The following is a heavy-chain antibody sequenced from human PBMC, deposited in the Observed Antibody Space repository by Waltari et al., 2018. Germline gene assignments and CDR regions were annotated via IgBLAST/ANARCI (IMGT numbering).Heavy chain of an antibody. V-gene: IGHV4-39*01. J-gene: IGHJ2*01. CDR1: GGSIDISTHY. Sequence: QRQLQESGPGLVKPSETLSLTCPVSGGSIDISTHYWGRIRQAPGTGLEWIGSVFHSGTTYYNPSLQSRVTISVDTSKNQFSLRLSSVTAADTAVYYCARHVAYLRGYSYDGLNWYFDLWGRGTLITVSS. D-gene: IGHD5-18*01. CDR3: ARHVAYLRGYSYDGLNWYFDL. CDR2: VFHSGTT.